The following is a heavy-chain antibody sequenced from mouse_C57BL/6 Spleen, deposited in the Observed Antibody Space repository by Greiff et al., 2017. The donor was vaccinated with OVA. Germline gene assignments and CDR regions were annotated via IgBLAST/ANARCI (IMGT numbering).Heavy chain of an antibody. V-gene: IGHV8-12*01. CDR3: ARSFDYEAWFAY. Sequence: QVQLKESGPGILQSSQTLSLTCSFSGFSLSTSGMGVSWIRQPSGKGLEWLAHIYWDDDKRYNPSMKSRPTISKDTSRHQVFLTITSVDTADTATYYCARSFDYEAWFAYWGQGTLVTVSA. J-gene: IGHJ3*01. CDR1: GFSLSTSGMG. CDR2: IYWDDDK. D-gene: IGHD2-4*01.